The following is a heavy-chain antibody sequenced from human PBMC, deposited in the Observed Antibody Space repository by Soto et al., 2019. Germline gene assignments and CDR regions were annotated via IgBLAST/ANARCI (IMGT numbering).Heavy chain of an antibody. D-gene: IGHD3-3*01. CDR3: ARHDPPYDYWSGYYRYFFAY. J-gene: IGHJ4*02. CDR2: IYYSGST. CDR1: GGSISSSSYY. V-gene: IGHV4-39*01. Sequence: SETLSLTCTVSGGSISSSSYYWGWIRQPPGKGLEWIGSIYYSGSTYYNPSLKSRVTISVDTSKNQFSLKLSSVTAADTAVYYCARHDPPYDYWSGYYRYFFAYCGQGTLVTVSS.